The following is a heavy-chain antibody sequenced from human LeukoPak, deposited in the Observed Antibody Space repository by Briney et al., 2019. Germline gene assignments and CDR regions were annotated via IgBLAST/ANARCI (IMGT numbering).Heavy chain of an antibody. D-gene: IGHD3-3*01. V-gene: IGHV1-2*02. Sequence: GASVRVSFKTSGYSFTDYYIHWVRQAPGQGLEWMGWINTKSGRTSSARKFQGRVTMTRDPSITTVYMDMAWLTSDDTAIYFCARADFVDAGPYLIGPWGQGTLVTVSS. CDR2: INTKSGRT. J-gene: IGHJ5*02. CDR3: ARADFVDAGPYLIGP. CDR1: GYSFTDYY.